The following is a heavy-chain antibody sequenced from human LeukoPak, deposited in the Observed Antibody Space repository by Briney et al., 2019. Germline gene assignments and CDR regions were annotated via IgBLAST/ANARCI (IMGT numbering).Heavy chain of an antibody. CDR1: GFTFSSYG. Sequence: GGSLRLSCAASGFTFSSYGMHWVRQAPGKGLEWVAFIRYDGSNKYYADSVKGRFTISRDNSKNTLYLQMNSLRAEDTAVYYCAKDGIAVAGSSHDYWGQGTLVTVSS. D-gene: IGHD6-19*01. CDR3: AKDGIAVAGSSHDY. CDR2: IRYDGSNK. J-gene: IGHJ4*02. V-gene: IGHV3-30*02.